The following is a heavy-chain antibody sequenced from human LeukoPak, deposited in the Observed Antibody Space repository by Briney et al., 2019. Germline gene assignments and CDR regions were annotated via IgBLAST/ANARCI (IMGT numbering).Heavy chain of an antibody. CDR3: AKAGEQWLVTNWFDP. CDR1: GFTFSSYA. Sequence: GGSLRLSCAASGFTFSSYAMSWVRKAPGKGLEWVSAISGSGGSTYYADSVKGRFTISRDNSKNTLYLQMNSLRAEDTAVYYCAKAGEQWLVTNWFDPWGQGTLVTVSS. V-gene: IGHV3-23*01. CDR2: ISGSGGST. J-gene: IGHJ5*02. D-gene: IGHD6-19*01.